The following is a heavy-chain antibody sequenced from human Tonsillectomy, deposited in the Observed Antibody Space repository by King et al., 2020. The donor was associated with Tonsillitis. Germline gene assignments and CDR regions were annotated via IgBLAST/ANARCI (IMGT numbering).Heavy chain of an antibody. CDR1: GFTFSSYT. CDR3: ATARDNSWPYYFDY. V-gene: IGHV3-30*01. CDR2: IAYDGSNQ. Sequence: VQLVESGGGVVQPGRSLRLSCAASGFTFSSYTFHWVRQAPGKGLEGVAVIAYDGSNQYYADSVKGRFTISRDNSKNTLSLQMNSLRAEDTAVYYCATARDNSWPYYFDYWGQGTLVTVSS. D-gene: IGHD6-13*01. J-gene: IGHJ4*02.